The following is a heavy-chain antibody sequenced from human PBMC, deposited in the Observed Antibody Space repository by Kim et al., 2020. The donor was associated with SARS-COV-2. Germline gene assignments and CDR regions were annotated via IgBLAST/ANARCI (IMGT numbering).Heavy chain of an antibody. D-gene: IGHD3-16*01. J-gene: IGHJ4*02. Sequence: YADSVKGRFTISRDNSKNTLYLQMNSLRAEDTAVYYCAKGSGGLGGLIDYWGQGTLVTVSS. CDR3: AKGSGGLGGLIDY. V-gene: IGHV3-23*01.